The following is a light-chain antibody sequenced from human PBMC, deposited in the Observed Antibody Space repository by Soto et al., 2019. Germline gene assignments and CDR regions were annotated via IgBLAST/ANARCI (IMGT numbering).Light chain of an antibody. CDR3: QQSYSTPYL. CDR1: QSISSY. V-gene: IGKV1-39*01. J-gene: IGKJ3*01. Sequence: DIQMTQSPSSLSASVGDRVTITCRASQSISSYLNWYQQKPGKAPKLLIYAASSLQSGVPSRFSGSGSGTDFTLTISSLQPEDFATYYCQQSYSTPYLFGPGTKVDIK. CDR2: AAS.